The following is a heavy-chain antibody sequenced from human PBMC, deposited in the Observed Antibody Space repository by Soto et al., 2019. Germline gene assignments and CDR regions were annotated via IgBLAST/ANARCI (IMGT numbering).Heavy chain of an antibody. V-gene: IGHV3-66*01. Sequence: EVQLVESGGGLVQPGGSLRLSCAVSGFTVSSNYLGWVRQAPGKGLELVSVIYSGGSTLSADSVKGRFTLSRDAYKNMVWLQMNSLKAEDTAVYYCAARGVVLPAGTDALDVWGQGTMVTVSS. J-gene: IGHJ3*01. CDR3: AARGVVLPAGTDALDV. CDR1: GFTVSSNY. D-gene: IGHD2-2*01. CDR2: IYSGGST.